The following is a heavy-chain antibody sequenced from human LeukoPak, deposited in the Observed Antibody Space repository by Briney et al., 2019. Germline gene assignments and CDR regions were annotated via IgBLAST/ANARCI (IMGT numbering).Heavy chain of an antibody. D-gene: IGHD6-6*01. Sequence: GGSLRLSCAASGFTFSDYYMSWIRQAPGKGLEWVSAISGSSGSTYYADSVKGRFTISRDNSKSTLYLQMDSLRAEDTAVYYCAKDTSEYQLLYFDYWGQGTLVTVSS. V-gene: IGHV3-23*01. CDR1: GFTFSDYY. J-gene: IGHJ4*02. CDR2: ISGSSGST. CDR3: AKDTSEYQLLYFDY.